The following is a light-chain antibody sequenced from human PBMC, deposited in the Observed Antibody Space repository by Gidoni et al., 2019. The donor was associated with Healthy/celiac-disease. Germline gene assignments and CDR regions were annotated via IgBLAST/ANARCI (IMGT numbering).Light chain of an antibody. V-gene: IGKV1-27*01. Sequence: DIQMTQSPSSLSASVGDRATITCRASQGIINYLAWYQQKPGKVPKLLIYAASTLQSGVPSRFSGSGSGTDFTLTISSLQPEDVATYYCQKYNSAPCSFGQGTKLEIK. CDR1: QGIINY. CDR3: QKYNSAPCS. CDR2: AAS. J-gene: IGKJ2*04.